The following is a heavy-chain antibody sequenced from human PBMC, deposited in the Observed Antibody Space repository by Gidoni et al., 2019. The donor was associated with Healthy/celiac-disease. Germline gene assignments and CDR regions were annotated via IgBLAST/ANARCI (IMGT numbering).Heavy chain of an antibody. D-gene: IGHD6-13*01. CDR1: GRSIRSSSYY. CDR2: IYYSGST. Sequence: QLQLPESGPGLVKPSATLSLPCTVSGRSIRSSSYYWGWIRQPPGKGLEWIGSIYYSGSTYYNPSLKSRVTISVDTSKNQFSLKLSSVTAADTAVYYCARDPYSSSQGGSWFDPWGQGTLVTVSS. J-gene: IGHJ5*02. V-gene: IGHV4-39*07. CDR3: ARDPYSSSQGGSWFDP.